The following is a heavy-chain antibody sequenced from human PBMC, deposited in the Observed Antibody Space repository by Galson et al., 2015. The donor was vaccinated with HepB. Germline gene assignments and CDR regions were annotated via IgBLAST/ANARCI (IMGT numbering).Heavy chain of an antibody. D-gene: IGHD6-6*01. J-gene: IGHJ4*02. CDR1: GFTFSSYA. Sequence: SLRLSCAASGFTFSSYAMSWVRQAPGKGLEWVSAISGSGGSTYYADSVKGRFTISRDNSKNTPYLQMNSLRAEDTAVYYCAKDPGGSSSGDYWGQGTLVTVSS. V-gene: IGHV3-23*01. CDR2: ISGSGGST. CDR3: AKDPGGSSSGDY.